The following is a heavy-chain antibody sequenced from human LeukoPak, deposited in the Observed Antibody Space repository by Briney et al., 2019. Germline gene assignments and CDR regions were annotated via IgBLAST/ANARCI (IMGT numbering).Heavy chain of an antibody. V-gene: IGHV1-2*02. D-gene: IGHD6-13*01. CDR3: ARDASSSWYGWFDP. CDR1: GYTFTGYY. Sequence: GASVKVSCKASGYTFTGYYMHWVRQAPGQGLEWMGWINPNSGGTNYAQKFQGRVTMTRDTSISTAYMELSRLRSDDTAVYYRARDASSSWYGWFDPWGQGTLVTVSS. CDR2: INPNSGGT. J-gene: IGHJ5*02.